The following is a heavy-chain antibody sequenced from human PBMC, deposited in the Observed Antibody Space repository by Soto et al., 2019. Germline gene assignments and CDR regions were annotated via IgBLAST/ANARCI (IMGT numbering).Heavy chain of an antibody. Sequence: QITLKESGPTLVKPTQTLTLTCTFSGFSLSTSGVGVGWIRQPPGKALEWLALIYWDDDKRYSPSLKSRLTITKDTSKNQVVLTMTNMDPVDTATYYCVPFRNPDWFDPWGQGTLVTVSS. CDR1: GFSLSTSGVG. D-gene: IGHD1-1*01. CDR2: IYWDDDK. CDR3: VPFRNPDWFDP. J-gene: IGHJ5*02. V-gene: IGHV2-5*02.